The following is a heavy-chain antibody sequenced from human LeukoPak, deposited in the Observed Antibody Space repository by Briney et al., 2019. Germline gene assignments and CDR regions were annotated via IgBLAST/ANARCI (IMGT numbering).Heavy chain of an antibody. V-gene: IGHV3-23*01. J-gene: IGHJ5*02. Sequence: PGGSLRLSCAGSGFTFSSYAMNWVRQAPGKGLEWVSFISGSGDSTYFADSVKGRFTISRDNSKNTLYLQMNSLRAEDTAVYYCAKDPWFGESWGQGTLVTVSS. CDR3: AKDPWFGES. CDR1: GFTFSSYA. CDR2: ISGSGDST. D-gene: IGHD3-10*01.